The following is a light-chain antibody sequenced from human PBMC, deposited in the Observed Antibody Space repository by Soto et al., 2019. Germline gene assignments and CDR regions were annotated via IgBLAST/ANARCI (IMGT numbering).Light chain of an antibody. CDR1: SSNIGNNY. CDR3: GTWDSTLSVWV. J-gene: IGLJ3*02. CDR2: DSN. Sequence: QSVLTQPPSVSAAPGQKVTISCSGSSSNIGNNYVSWYQQLPGTAPKLLIYDSNKRASGIPDRFSGSKSGTSATLGITGLQTGDEADYYCGTWDSTLSVWVFGGGTKVTVL. V-gene: IGLV1-51*01.